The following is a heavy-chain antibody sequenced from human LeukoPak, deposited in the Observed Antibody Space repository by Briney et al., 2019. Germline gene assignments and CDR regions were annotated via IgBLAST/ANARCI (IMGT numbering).Heavy chain of an antibody. D-gene: IGHD2-2*02. CDR3: ARVVVPAAIRHDYYYYMDV. CDR1: GGSFSGYY. V-gene: IGHV4-34*01. Sequence: SETLSLTCAVYGGSFSGYYWSWIRQPPGKGLEWIGEINHSGSTNYNPSLKSRVTISVDTSKNQFSLKLSSVTAADTAVYSCARVVVPAAIRHDYYYYMDVWGKGTTVTVSS. CDR2: INHSGST. J-gene: IGHJ6*03.